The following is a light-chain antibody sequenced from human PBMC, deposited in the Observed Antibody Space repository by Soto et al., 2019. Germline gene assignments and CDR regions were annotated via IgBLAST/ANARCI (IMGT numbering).Light chain of an antibody. Sequence: IVLTQSPATLSLSPGERATLSCRASQSVSSYLAWYQQKPGQAPRLLIYDASNRATGIPARFSGSGSGTDFTLTICSLEPEDFPVYYCQQRSNWPRTFGQGTKV. V-gene: IGKV3-11*01. CDR2: DAS. J-gene: IGKJ1*01. CDR3: QQRSNWPRT. CDR1: QSVSSY.